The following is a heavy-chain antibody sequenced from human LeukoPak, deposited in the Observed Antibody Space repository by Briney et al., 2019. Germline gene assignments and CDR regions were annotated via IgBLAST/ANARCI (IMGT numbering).Heavy chain of an antibody. CDR1: GFTFSTYG. CDR2: IRYDDSNK. V-gene: IGHV3-30*02. CDR3: ARELRPRGQLEGVVAGF. J-gene: IGHJ4*02. Sequence: PGGSLRLSCAASGFTFSTYGMHWVRQPPGKGLEWVSFIRYDDSNKYYADSVKGRFTISRDNAKNSLYLQMNSLRAEDTAVYYCARELRPRGQLEGVVAGFWGQGTLVTVSS. D-gene: IGHD6-13*01.